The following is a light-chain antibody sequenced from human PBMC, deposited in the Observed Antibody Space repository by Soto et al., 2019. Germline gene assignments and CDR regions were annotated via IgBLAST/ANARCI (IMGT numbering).Light chain of an antibody. CDR3: SSYTTAFFYV. CDR2: QVS. Sequence: QSALTQPASVSGSPGQSITISCTGTSSDVGAYNYVSWYQQHPGKAPKLMIYQVSNRPSGISNRFSGSKSGNTASLTISGLQAEDEADYYCSSYTTAFFYVFGTGTKVTVL. CDR1: SSDVGAYNY. V-gene: IGLV2-14*01. J-gene: IGLJ1*01.